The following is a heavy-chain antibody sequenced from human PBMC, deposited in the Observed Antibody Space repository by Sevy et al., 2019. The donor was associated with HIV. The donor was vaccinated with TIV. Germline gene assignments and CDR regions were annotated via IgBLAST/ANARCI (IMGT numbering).Heavy chain of an antibody. CDR2: IYGTGGVT. V-gene: IGHV3-23*01. J-gene: IGHJ3*02. CDR3: AGARFDSSGSFDAFDI. CDR1: AFTFANYA. D-gene: IGHD3-22*01. Sequence: GGSLRLSCKPSAFTFANYAMNWVRQAPGMGLEWVSTIYGTGGVTYYADSVKGRFTISRDNSKNTLYLQMNSLRTEDTAIYYCAGARFDSSGSFDAFDIWGQGTMVTVSS.